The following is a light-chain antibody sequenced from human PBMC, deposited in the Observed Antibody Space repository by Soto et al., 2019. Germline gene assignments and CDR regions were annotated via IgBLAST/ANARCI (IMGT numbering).Light chain of an antibody. V-gene: IGLV2-14*01. CDR2: DVS. Sequence: QSALTQPASVSGSPGQAITISCTGTSSDVGGYNYVSWYQQHPGKAPKLMIYDVSNRPSGVSNRFSGYKSGNTASLTISGLQAEDEADYYFSSYTSSSTPPFGTGTKVTVL. CDR3: SSYTSSSTPP. CDR1: SSDVGGYNY. J-gene: IGLJ1*01.